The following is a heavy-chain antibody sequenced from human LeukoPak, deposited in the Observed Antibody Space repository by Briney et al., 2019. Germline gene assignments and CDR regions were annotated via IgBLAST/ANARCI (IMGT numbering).Heavy chain of an antibody. CDR3: ARDRNWGFDY. CDR2: IRYDGSNK. CDR1: GFTFSSYG. V-gene: IGHV3-30*02. D-gene: IGHD7-27*01. J-gene: IGHJ4*02. Sequence: GGSLRLSCAASGFTFSSYGMHWVRQAPGKGPEWVAFIRYDGSNKYYTDSVKGRFTISRDNAKNSLYLQMNSLRAEDTAVYYCARDRNWGFDYWGQGTLVTVSS.